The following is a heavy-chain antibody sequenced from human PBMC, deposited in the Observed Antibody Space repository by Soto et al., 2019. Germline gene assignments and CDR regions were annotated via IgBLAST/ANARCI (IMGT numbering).Heavy chain of an antibody. Sequence: SSETLSLTCTVSGGSISSYYWSWIRQPPGKGLEWIGYIYYSGSTNYNPSLKSRVTISVDTSKNQFSLKLSSVTAADTAVYYCARFSGSYYYAMDVWGQGSTVTVSS. J-gene: IGHJ6*02. CDR3: ARFSGSYYYAMDV. CDR2: IYYSGST. V-gene: IGHV4-59*08. D-gene: IGHD6-19*01. CDR1: GGSISSYY.